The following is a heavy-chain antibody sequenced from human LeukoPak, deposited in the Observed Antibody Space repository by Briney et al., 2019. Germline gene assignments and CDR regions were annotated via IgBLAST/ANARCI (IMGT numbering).Heavy chain of an antibody. CDR3: ARSPDYGNYGDYFDY. V-gene: IGHV3-48*03. Sequence: GGSLRLSCAASGFTLSSYEMNWVRQAPRKGLEWGLYISRGGSTVFYADSVKGRFTISRDNAKNSLYLQMNSLRAEDTAVYYCARSPDYGNYGDYFDYWGQGTLVTVSS. D-gene: IGHD4-11*01. CDR1: GFTLSSYE. CDR2: ISRGGSTV. J-gene: IGHJ4*02.